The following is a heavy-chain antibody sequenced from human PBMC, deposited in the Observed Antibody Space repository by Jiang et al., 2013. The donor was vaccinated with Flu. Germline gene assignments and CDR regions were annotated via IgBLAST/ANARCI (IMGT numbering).Heavy chain of an antibody. CDR1: GASIKSADYY. Sequence: GPGLVRPSQTLSLTCNVSGASIKSADYYWSWIRQSPGKGLEWIGYIFYSGTTYYNPSLRSRVAISIDASKNQFSLNLSSLTGADTAVYYCARDRAMHYDTLTGWRGAWFDPWGRGTLVTVSS. J-gene: IGHJ5*02. CDR3: ARDRAMHYDTLTGWRGAWFDP. D-gene: IGHD3-9*01. V-gene: IGHV4-30-4*01. CDR2: IFYSGTT.